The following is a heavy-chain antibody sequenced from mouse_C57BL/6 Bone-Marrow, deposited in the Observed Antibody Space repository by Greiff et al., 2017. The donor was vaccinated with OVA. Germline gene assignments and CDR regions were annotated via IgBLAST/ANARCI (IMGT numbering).Heavy chain of an antibody. Sequence: VQLQQSGAELVRPGASVKLSCKASGYTFTDYYINWVKQRPGQGLELIARIYPGSGNTYYNEKFKGKATLTAEKSSSTAYMQLSSLTSEDSAVYFCARGYGNYDAYWGQGTLVTVSA. CDR1: GYTFTDYY. V-gene: IGHV1-76*01. J-gene: IGHJ3*01. CDR2: IYPGSGNT. D-gene: IGHD2-1*01. CDR3: ARGYGNYDAY.